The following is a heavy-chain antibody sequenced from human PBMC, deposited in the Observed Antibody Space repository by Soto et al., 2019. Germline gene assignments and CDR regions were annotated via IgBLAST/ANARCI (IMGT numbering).Heavy chain of an antibody. CDR3: ARGPGYSYGYSVYYYYYGMDV. CDR1: GGSFSGIY. Sequence: SETLSLTCVVYGGSFSGIYWSWIRQPPGKGLEWIGEINHGGSTNYSPSLESRVTISLGTSNNQFSLKLSSVTAADTAVYYCARGPGYSYGYSVYYYYYGMDVWGQGTTVTVSS. V-gene: IGHV4-34*01. J-gene: IGHJ6*02. CDR2: INHGGST. D-gene: IGHD5-18*01.